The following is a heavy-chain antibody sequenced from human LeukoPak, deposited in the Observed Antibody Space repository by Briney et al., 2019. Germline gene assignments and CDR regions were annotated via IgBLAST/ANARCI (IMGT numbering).Heavy chain of an antibody. D-gene: IGHD6-13*01. CDR3: ARLSIAAAGTEWFDP. CDR2: IYPGDSDT. J-gene: IGHJ5*02. V-gene: IGHV5-51*01. Sequence: GESLKISCKGSGNSFTSYWIGWVRQMPGKGLEWMGIIYPGDSDTRYSPSFQGQVTISADKSISTAYLQWSSLKASDTAMYYCARLSIAAAGTEWFDPWGQGTLVTVSS. CDR1: GNSFTSYW.